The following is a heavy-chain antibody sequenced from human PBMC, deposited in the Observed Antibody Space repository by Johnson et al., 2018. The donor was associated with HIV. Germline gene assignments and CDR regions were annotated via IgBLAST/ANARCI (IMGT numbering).Heavy chain of an antibody. CDR3: AKDSRPQTFDI. V-gene: IGHV3-30*04. CDR2: ISYDGTNK. CDR1: GFTFNSYA. J-gene: IGHJ3*02. Sequence: QMQLVESGGGVVQPGRSLRLSCVASGFTFNSYAMHWVRQAPGKGLEWVAIISYDGTNKYYADSVKGRFTISRDNSKNTLYLQMNSLRAEDTAVYYCAKDSRPQTFDIWGQGTMVTVSS.